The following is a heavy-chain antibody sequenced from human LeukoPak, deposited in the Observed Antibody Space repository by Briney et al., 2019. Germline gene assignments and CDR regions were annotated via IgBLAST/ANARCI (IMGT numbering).Heavy chain of an antibody. Sequence: GGSLRLSCAASGFTFSSYSMNWVRQAPGKGLEWVSSISSSSSYIYYADSVKGRFTISRDNAKNSLYLQMNSLRAEDTAVYYCAGNGWLQETPDYWGQGTLVTVSS. CDR3: AGNGWLQETPDY. CDR2: ISSSSSYI. CDR1: GFTFSSYS. D-gene: IGHD5-24*01. J-gene: IGHJ4*02. V-gene: IGHV3-21*01.